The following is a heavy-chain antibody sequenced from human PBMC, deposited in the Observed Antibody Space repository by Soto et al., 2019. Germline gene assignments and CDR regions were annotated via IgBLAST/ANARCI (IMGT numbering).Heavy chain of an antibody. J-gene: IGHJ6*02. D-gene: IGHD3-22*01. CDR1: GFTVSSNY. Sequence: PGGSLRLSCAASGFTVSSNYMSWVRQDPGKGLEWVSVIYSGGSTYYADSVKGRFTISRDNSKNTLYLQMNSLRAEDTAVYYCARTNYYDSSGYSTDYYYGMDVWGQGTTVTVSS. CDR3: ARTNYYDSSGYSTDYYYGMDV. CDR2: IYSGGST. V-gene: IGHV3-53*01.